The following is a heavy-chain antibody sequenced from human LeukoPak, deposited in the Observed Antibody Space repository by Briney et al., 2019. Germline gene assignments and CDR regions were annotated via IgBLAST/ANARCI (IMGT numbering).Heavy chain of an antibody. D-gene: IGHD6-13*01. Sequence: GGSLRLSCAASGFTFSSYSMNWVRQAPGKGLEWVPSISSSSSYIYYADSAKGRFTISRDNAKNSLYLQMNSLRAEDTAVYYCARDMSIAAAGTHRGDYWGQGTLVTVSS. CDR2: ISSSSSYI. CDR1: GFTFSSYS. CDR3: ARDMSIAAAGTHRGDY. J-gene: IGHJ4*02. V-gene: IGHV3-21*01.